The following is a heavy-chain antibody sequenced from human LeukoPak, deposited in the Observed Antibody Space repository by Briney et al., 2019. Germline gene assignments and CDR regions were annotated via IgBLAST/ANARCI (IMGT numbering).Heavy chain of an antibody. D-gene: IGHD3-10*01. CDR2: IIPIFGTA. Sequence: ASVEVSCKASGGTFSSYAISWVRQAPGQGFEWMGGIIPIFGTANYAQKFQGRVTITADKSTSTAYMELSSLRSEDTAVYYCARLSYYYGSGSYSVDVWGKGTTVTVSS. CDR1: GGTFSSYA. V-gene: IGHV1-69*06. CDR3: ARLSYYYGSGSYSVDV. J-gene: IGHJ6*04.